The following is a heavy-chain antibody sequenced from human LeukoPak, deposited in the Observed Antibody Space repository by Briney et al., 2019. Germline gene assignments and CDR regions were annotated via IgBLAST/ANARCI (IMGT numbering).Heavy chain of an antibody. CDR1: GFTFSSYS. CDR3: ARIYCSGGSCYSSVGMDV. J-gene: IGHJ6*02. Sequence: GGSLRLSCAASGFTFSSYSMNWVRQAPGKGREWVSSISSSSSYIYYADSVKGRFTISRDNAKNSLYLQMNSLRAEDTAVYYCARIYCSGGSCYSSVGMDVWGQGTMVTVSS. D-gene: IGHD2-15*01. V-gene: IGHV3-21*01. CDR2: ISSSSSYI.